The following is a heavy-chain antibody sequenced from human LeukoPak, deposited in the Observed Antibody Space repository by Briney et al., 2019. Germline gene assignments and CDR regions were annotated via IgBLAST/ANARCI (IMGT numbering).Heavy chain of an antibody. D-gene: IGHD1-26*01. Sequence: GGSLRLSCVVSGFTLSSQGMHWVRQAPGKGLEWVAVISSDGGKKSYADSVKGRFTISRDNSKNTLYLQMDSLRVEDTAIYYCARDRAWDYLDSWDQGPLVTVSS. CDR3: ARDRAWDYLDS. V-gene: IGHV3-30*03. J-gene: IGHJ4*02. CDR2: ISSDGGKK. CDR1: GFTLSSQG.